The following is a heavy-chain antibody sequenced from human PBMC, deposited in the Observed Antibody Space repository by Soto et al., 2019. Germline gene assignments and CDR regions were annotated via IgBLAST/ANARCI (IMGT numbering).Heavy chain of an antibody. J-gene: IGHJ4*02. CDR1: GASITGSFF. CDR2: FSLSGTT. V-gene: IGHV4-4*07. D-gene: IGHD2-8*02. CDR3: ARGMTPPGAPAWYYFDS. Sequence: SETLSLTCTVSGASITGSFFWSWIRQPAGKGLEWIGRFSLSGTTNYNPSLRSRVTMSADVTKNQFSLRLTSVTAADTALYYCARGMTPPGAPAWYYFDSWGQGTLVTVSS.